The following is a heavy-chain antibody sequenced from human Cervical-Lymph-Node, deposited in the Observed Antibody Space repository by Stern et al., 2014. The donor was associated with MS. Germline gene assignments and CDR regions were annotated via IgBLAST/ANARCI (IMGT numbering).Heavy chain of an antibody. Sequence: QMQLVQSGPGLVKPSETLSLTCTVSGGSIRSYYWSWIRQPPGKGLELGGYIHYLGRTNYNPSLKSRVTISVDMSQNQFSLSLRSVTAADTAVYYCVRDRRKSWGDDYNGLDVWGQGTTVTVSS. V-gene: IGHV4-59*01. J-gene: IGHJ6*02. CDR2: IHYLGRT. CDR1: GGSIRSYY. D-gene: IGHD1-14*01. CDR3: VRDRRKSWGDDYNGLDV.